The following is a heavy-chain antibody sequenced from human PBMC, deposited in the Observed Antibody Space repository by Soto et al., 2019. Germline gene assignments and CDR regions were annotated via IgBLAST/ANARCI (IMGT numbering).Heavy chain of an antibody. CDR2: IYPGDSDT. D-gene: IGHD2-15*01. V-gene: IGHV5-51*01. Sequence: ESLKISCKGSGYSFTNYWIGWVRQMPEKGLEWMGIIYPGDSDTRYSPSFQGQVTISADNSISTAYLQWSSLKASDTAMYFCAIALCSGGSCYPDYWGQGTLVTVSS. CDR3: AIALCSGGSCYPDY. J-gene: IGHJ4*02. CDR1: GYSFTNYW.